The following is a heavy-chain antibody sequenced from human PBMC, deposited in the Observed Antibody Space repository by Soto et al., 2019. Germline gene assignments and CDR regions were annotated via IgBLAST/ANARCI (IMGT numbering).Heavy chain of an antibody. D-gene: IGHD3-22*01. CDR1: GGSISSYY. CDR3: ARGARGLIVVPFDY. CDR2: IYYSGST. Sequence: TSETLSLTCTVSGGSISSYYWSWIRQPPGKGLEWIGYIYYSGSTNYNPSLKIRVTISVDTSKNQFSLKLSSVTAADTAVYYCARGARGLIVVPFDYWGQGSLVTVSS. J-gene: IGHJ4*02. V-gene: IGHV4-59*01.